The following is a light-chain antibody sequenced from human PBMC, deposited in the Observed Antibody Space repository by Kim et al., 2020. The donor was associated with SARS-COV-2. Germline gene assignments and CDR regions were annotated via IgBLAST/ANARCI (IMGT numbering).Light chain of an antibody. CDR2: GKN. Sequence: ALGRTVTVECKGDDLRFYYASWYQKKPGQAPVLVIYGKNNRPSGIPDRFSGSSSGNTASLTITGAQAEDEADYYCNSRDSSGNRWVFGGGTQLTVL. CDR1: DLRFYY. CDR3: NSRDSSGNRWV. V-gene: IGLV3-19*01. J-gene: IGLJ3*02.